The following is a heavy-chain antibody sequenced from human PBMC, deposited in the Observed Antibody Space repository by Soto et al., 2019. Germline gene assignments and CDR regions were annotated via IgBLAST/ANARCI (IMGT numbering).Heavy chain of an antibody. J-gene: IGHJ4*02. CDR2: INPYSGDT. Sequence: ASVKVSCKASGYTFIDYYIHWVRQAPGQGLEWMGWINPYSGDTSYAQKFQAWVTMTRDTSISTVYMELSRLTSEDTAVYYCARAYKGIGLAGYYFDHWGQGTLVTVSS. CDR3: ARAYKGIGLAGYYFDH. V-gene: IGHV1-2*04. D-gene: IGHD6-19*01. CDR1: GYTFIDYY.